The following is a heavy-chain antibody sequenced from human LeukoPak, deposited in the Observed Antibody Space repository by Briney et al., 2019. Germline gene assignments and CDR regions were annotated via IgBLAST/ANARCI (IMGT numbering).Heavy chain of an antibody. CDR3: ARVVDTAMVIYYYYYMDV. J-gene: IGHJ6*03. CDR2: INHSGST. V-gene: IGHV4-34*01. Sequence: SETLSLTCAVYGGSFSGYYWSWIHQPPGKGLEWIGEINHSGSTNYNPSLKSRVTISVDTSKNQFSLKLSSVTAADTAVYYCARVVDTAMVIYYYYYMDVWGKGTTVTISS. D-gene: IGHD5-18*01. CDR1: GGSFSGYY.